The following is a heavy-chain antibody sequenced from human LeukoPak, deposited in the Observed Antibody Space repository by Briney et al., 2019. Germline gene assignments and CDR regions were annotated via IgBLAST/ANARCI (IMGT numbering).Heavy chain of an antibody. V-gene: IGHV1-8*03. CDR3: ARAYTYYYDSSGYYGDYFDY. J-gene: IGHJ4*02. CDR2: MNPNSGNT. D-gene: IGHD3-22*01. Sequence: ASVKVSCKASGYTFTSYDINWVRQATGQGLEWMGWMNPNSGNTGYAQKFQGRVTITADKSTSTAYMELSSLRSEDTAVYYCARAYTYYYDSSGYYGDYFDYWGQGTLVTVSS. CDR1: GYTFTSYD.